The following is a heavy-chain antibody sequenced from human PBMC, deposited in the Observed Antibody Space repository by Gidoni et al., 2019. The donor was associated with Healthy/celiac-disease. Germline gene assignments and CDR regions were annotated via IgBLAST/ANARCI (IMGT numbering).Heavy chain of an antibody. CDR1: GYTFTSYG. J-gene: IGHJ2*01. Sequence: QVQLVQSGAEVKKPGASVKVSCTATGYTFTSYGISWVRQAPGQGLEWMVWIIAYHGNTNYAQKLQGRVPMTTDTSPSTAYMELRSLRSDDTAVYYCARDPADPVHWYFDLWGRGTLVTVSS. V-gene: IGHV1-18*01. CDR3: ARDPADPVHWYFDL. D-gene: IGHD3-10*01. CDR2: IIAYHGNT.